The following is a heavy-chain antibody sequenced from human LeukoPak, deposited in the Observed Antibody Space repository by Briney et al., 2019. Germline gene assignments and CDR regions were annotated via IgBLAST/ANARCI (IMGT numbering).Heavy chain of an antibody. J-gene: IGHJ2*01. CDR3: ASNDYYDRSGYYYPRWYLDL. CDR2: IYYSGST. D-gene: IGHD3-22*01. Sequence: SETLSLTCTVSGGSMSSYYWTWIRQPPGKGLEWIGYIYYSGSTNYNPSLKSRVTISVDTSKNQFSLKLSSVTAADTAVYYCASNDYYDRSGYYYPRWYLDLWGRGTLVTVSS. V-gene: IGHV4-59*01. CDR1: GGSMSSYY.